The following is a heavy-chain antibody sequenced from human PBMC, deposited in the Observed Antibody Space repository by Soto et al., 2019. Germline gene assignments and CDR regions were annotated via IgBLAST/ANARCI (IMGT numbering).Heavy chain of an antibody. CDR1: SGSFSGYY. CDR2: INHSGST. CDR3: ARSRVVARRSWFDP. Sequence: QVQLQQWGAGLLKPSETLSLTCTIYSGSFSGYYWSWIRQPPGKGLEWIGEINHSGSTNYNSSLKSRVTSSVDTSKNQFSLKLSSLTAADTAIYYCARSRVVARRSWFDPWGQGTLVTVSS. D-gene: IGHD3-22*01. V-gene: IGHV4-34*02. J-gene: IGHJ5*02.